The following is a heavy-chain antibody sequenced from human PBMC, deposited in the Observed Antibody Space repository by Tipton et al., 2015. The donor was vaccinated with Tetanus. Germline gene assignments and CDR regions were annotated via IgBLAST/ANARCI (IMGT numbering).Heavy chain of an antibody. CDR1: GDSISSFY. Sequence: LSLTCSVSGDSISSFYWSWIRQPAGKGLEWIGRIYTSGSTNYNPSLKSRVTMSVDTSKRQFSLKLNSVTAADTAVYYCARDELFFSGGEDHAAFDIWGQGTLVTVSS. CDR3: ARDELFFSGGEDHAAFDI. D-gene: IGHD3-10*01. J-gene: IGHJ3*02. V-gene: IGHV4-4*07. CDR2: IYTSGST.